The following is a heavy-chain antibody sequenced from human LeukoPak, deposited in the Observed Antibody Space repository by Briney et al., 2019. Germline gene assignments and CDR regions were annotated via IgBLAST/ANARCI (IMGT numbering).Heavy chain of an antibody. CDR3: ARGTSALSYFDY. D-gene: IGHD2-2*01. J-gene: IGHJ4*02. Sequence: SETLSLTCTVSGGSISTYYWSWIRQPPRKGLEWIGYMYKSGSTNYNPSLKSRVTISVDTSKDQFSLKLSSVTAADTAVYFCARGTSALSYFDYWGQGALVTVSS. V-gene: IGHV4-59*08. CDR1: GGSISTYY. CDR2: MYKSGST.